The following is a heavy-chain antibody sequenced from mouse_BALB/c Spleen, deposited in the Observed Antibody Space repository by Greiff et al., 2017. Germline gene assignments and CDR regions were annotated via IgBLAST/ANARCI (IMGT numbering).Heavy chain of an antibody. CDR3: ARWEITTGAMDY. J-gene: IGHJ4*01. CDR2: INPYYGST. Sequence: VQLQQTGPELVKPGASVKISCKASGYSFTDYIMLWVKQSHGKSLEWIGNINPYYGSTSYNLKFKGKATLTVDKSSSTAYMQLNSLTSEDSAVYYCARWEITTGAMDYWGQGTSVTVSS. D-gene: IGHD2-4*01. V-gene: IGHV1-39*01. CDR1: GYSFTDYI.